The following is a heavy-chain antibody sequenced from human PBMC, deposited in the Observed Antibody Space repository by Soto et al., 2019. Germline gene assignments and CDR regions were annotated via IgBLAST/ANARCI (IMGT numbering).Heavy chain of an antibody. D-gene: IGHD3-3*01. V-gene: IGHV3-48*02. J-gene: IGHJ6*02. CDR3: ARIKLVEWFFKKINAYEMDV. CDR2: ISSDSRTI. CDR1: GFSLSDYA. Sequence: GGCLRLSCVAAGFSLSDYAVNWVRQAPGKGLEWVSFISSDSRTIYYADSVEGRFTVSRDNARNSVSLQMDSLRDEDAAVYYCARIKLVEWFFKKINAYEMDVWGQGTPVTVSS.